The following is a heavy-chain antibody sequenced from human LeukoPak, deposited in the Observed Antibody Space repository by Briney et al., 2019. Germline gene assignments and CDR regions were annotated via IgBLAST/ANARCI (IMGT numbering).Heavy chain of an antibody. V-gene: IGHV4-34*01. CDR2: INHSGST. Sequence: KPSETLSLTSAVYGGSFSGYYWSWIRQPPGKGLEWIGEINHSGSTNYNPSLKSRVTISVDTSKNQFSLKLSSVTAADTAVYYCARGVDTAMSLYYYYYYYMDVWGKGTTVTVSS. CDR3: ARGVDTAMSLYYYYYYYMDV. J-gene: IGHJ6*03. CDR1: GGSFSGYY. D-gene: IGHD5-18*01.